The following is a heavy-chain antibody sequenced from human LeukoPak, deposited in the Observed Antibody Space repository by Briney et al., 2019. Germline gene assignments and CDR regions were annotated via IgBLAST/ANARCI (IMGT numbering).Heavy chain of an antibody. V-gene: IGHV3-11*01. CDR1: GFTFSDYY. D-gene: IGHD3-16*01. CDR2: ISGRGITI. CDR3: AKALGLTDYYMDV. Sequence: GGSLRLSCAASGFTFSDYYMNWIRQAPGKGLEWLSYISGRGITISYADSVKGRFTISRDNSKNTLCLQMNSLRAEDTAVYYCAKALGLTDYYMDVWGKGTTVTVSS. J-gene: IGHJ6*03.